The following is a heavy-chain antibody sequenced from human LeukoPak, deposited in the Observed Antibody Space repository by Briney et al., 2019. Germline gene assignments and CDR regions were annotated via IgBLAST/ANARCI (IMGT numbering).Heavy chain of an antibody. CDR3: ARVRTVAGTAYYYYMDV. V-gene: IGHV3-9*01. D-gene: IGHD6-19*01. CDR2: ISWNSGHK. CDR1: GFTFDDYA. J-gene: IGHJ6*03. Sequence: GGSLRLSCAASGFTFDDYAMHWVRQAPGKGLEWVSGISWNSGHKGYADSVKGRFTISRDNAKNSLYLRMNSLRAEDTAVYYCARVRTVAGTAYYYYMDVWGKGTTVTVSS.